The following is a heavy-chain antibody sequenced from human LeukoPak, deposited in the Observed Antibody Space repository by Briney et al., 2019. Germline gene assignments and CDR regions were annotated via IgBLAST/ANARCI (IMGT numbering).Heavy chain of an antibody. CDR1: GFTFSSYA. J-gene: IGHJ1*01. V-gene: IGHV3-48*02. CDR3: AGYYQH. CDR2: ISSSSSTI. Sequence: GGSLRLSCAASGFTFSSYAMSWVRQAPGKGLEWVSYISSSSSTIYYADSVRGRFTISRDNAKNSLYLQMNSLRDEDTAVYYCAGYYQHWGQGTLVTVSS.